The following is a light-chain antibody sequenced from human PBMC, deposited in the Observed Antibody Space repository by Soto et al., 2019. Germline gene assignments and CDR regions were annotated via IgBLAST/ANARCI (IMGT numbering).Light chain of an antibody. V-gene: IGKV1-5*01. CDR3: QQYNSYPKT. Sequence: DIQMTQSPSTLSASVGDRVTITCRASQSISSWLAWYQQKPGKAPKLLIYDASSLESGAPSRFSGSGSGTEFTLTTSSLQPDDFATYYCQQYNSYPKTFGQGTKVEIK. CDR2: DAS. J-gene: IGKJ1*01. CDR1: QSISSW.